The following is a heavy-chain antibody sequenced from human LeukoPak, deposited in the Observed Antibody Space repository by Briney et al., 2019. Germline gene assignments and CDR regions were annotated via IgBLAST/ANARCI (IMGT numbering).Heavy chain of an antibody. CDR3: ARGGPDYYDSSGYSWKGNWFDP. J-gene: IGHJ5*02. CDR1: GGSFSGYY. V-gene: IGHV4-34*01. CDR2: INHSGST. D-gene: IGHD3-22*01. Sequence: SETLSLTCAVYGGSFSGYYWSWIRQPPGKGLEWIGEINHSGSTNYNPSLKSRVTISVDTFKNQFSLKLSSVTAADTAVYYCARGGPDYYDSSGYSWKGNWFDPWGQGTLVTVSS.